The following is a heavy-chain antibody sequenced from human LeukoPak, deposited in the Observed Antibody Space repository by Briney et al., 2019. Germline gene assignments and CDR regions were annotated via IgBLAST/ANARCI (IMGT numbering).Heavy chain of an antibody. CDR2: ISSSGRYI. D-gene: IGHD4-23*01. CDR1: GFTFSDYA. Sequence: GGSLRLSCAASGFTFSDYAMIWVRQAPGKGLEWVSSISSSGRYIYYAGSVKGRFTISRDSAQNSLYLQMNSLRAEDTAVYYCARGPKETHFDYWGQGTLVTVSS. CDR3: ARGPKETHFDY. J-gene: IGHJ4*02. V-gene: IGHV3-21*01.